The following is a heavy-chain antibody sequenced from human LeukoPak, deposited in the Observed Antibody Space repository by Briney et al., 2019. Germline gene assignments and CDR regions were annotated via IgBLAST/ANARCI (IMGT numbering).Heavy chain of an antibody. Sequence: SETLSLTCTVSGGSISSYYWSWIRQPPGKGLEWIGYISYSGSTNYNPSLKSRVTISVDTSKNQFSLKLSSVTAADTAVYYCARGIPDTYYYDSSGYLGAFDIWGQGTMVTVSS. CDR2: ISYSGST. CDR1: GGSISSYY. J-gene: IGHJ3*02. D-gene: IGHD3-22*01. V-gene: IGHV4-59*01. CDR3: ARGIPDTYYYDSSGYLGAFDI.